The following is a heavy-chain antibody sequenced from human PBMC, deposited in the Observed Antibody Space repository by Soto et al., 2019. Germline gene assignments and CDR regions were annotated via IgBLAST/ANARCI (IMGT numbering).Heavy chain of an antibody. V-gene: IGHV3-23*01. CDR1: GFSFGNYW. Sequence: PGGSLRLSCAVSGFSFGNYWMSWVRQAPGKGLESVAGIGGSGRNTYYADSVKGRFTISRDNSKNTLFLQMNSLRDEDTAIYYCAKDGLSDSPSAIDYWGQGTRVTVSS. CDR2: IGGSGRNT. J-gene: IGHJ4*02. D-gene: IGHD6-13*01. CDR3: AKDGLSDSPSAIDY.